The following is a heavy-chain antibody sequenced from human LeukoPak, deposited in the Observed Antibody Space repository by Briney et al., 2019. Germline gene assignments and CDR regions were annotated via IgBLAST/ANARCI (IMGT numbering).Heavy chain of an antibody. D-gene: IGHD1-26*01. Sequence: GGSLRLSCAASGFTFSGYWMSWVRQVPGKGLEWISSLYSGGSTYYADSVKGRFTISRDNSKNTLYLQMHSLRAEDTAVYFCARAERGVGLYFDYWGQGTLVTVS. CDR3: ARAERGVGLYFDY. V-gene: IGHV3-53*01. CDR2: LYSGGST. J-gene: IGHJ4*02. CDR1: GFTFSGYW.